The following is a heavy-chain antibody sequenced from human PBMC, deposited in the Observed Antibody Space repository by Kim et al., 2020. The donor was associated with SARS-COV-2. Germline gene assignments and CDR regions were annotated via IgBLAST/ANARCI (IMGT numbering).Heavy chain of an antibody. Sequence: YARNVQGRVTMTRDTSISTAYMELSRLRSDDTAVYYCAILIAAAYYGMDVWGQGTTVTVSS. V-gene: IGHV1-2*02. J-gene: IGHJ6*02. D-gene: IGHD6-13*01. CDR3: AILIAAAYYGMDV.